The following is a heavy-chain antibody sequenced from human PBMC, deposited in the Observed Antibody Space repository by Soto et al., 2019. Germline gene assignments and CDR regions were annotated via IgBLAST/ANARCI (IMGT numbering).Heavy chain of an antibody. CDR2: ISSSSSTI. Sequence: EVQLVESGGGLVQPGGSLRLSCAASGFTFSSYSMNWVRQAPGKGLEWVSYISSSSSTIYYADSVKGRFTISRDNAKNSLYLQMISLRAEDTAVYYCARDGGQWLNWFDPWGQGTLVTVSS. CDR3: ARDGGQWLNWFDP. D-gene: IGHD6-19*01. V-gene: IGHV3-48*01. J-gene: IGHJ5*02. CDR1: GFTFSSYS.